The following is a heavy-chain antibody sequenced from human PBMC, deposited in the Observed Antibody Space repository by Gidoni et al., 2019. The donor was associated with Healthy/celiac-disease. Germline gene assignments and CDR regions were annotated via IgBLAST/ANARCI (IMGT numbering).Heavy chain of an antibody. CDR2: IYSGGST. V-gene: IGHV3-53*02. J-gene: IGHJ6*02. CDR1: GFTVSSNY. CDR3: AKYITGDYYYGMDV. D-gene: IGHD1-1*01. Sequence: EVQLVETGGGLIQPGGSLRLSCAASGFTVSSNYMSWVRQAPGKGLEWVSVIYSGGSTYYADSVKGRFTISRDNSKNTLYLQMNSLRAEDTAVYYCAKYITGDYYYGMDVWGQGTTVTVSS.